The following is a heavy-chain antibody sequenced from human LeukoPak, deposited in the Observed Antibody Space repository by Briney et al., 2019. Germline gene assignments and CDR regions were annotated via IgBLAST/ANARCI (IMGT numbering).Heavy chain of an antibody. J-gene: IGHJ4*02. CDR1: GDSDPSNSSV. Sequence: SHTHSLTCAISGDSDPSNSSVWNWIRQSPSRGLEWLGRTYYRSRWYNDYAVSVKSRISVNPDTSKNQFSLQLNSVTPEDTAVYYCTRGGAAAGFDFWGQGTLVSVSS. D-gene: IGHD6-13*01. V-gene: IGHV6-1*01. CDR2: TYYRSRWYN. CDR3: TRGGAAAGFDF.